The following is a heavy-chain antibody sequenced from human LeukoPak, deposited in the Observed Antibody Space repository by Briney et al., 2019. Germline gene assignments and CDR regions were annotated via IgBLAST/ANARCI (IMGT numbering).Heavy chain of an antibody. CDR3: STEDKYCTGANCGVF. V-gene: IGHV1-2*02. D-gene: IGHD2-8*02. CDR1: GYTFSDYY. CDR2: INRDTGGT. J-gene: IGHJ4*02. Sequence: ASVKVSCKASGYTFSDYYIHWVRQAPGQGLEWMGWINRDTGGTNYAQKFQGRVTMTRDTSISTFYMELSSLRPDDTAVYYCSTEDKYCTGANCGVFWGQGTLVTVSS.